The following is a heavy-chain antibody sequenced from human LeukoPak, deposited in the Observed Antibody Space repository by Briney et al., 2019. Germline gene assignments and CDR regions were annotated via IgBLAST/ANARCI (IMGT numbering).Heavy chain of an antibody. V-gene: IGHV3-30-3*01. D-gene: IGHD4-11*01. Sequence: GGCLRLSCAASGFTFSSYAMHWVRQAPGKGLEWVAVIPYDGSNKYYADSVKGRFTISRDNSKNTLYLQMNSLRAEDTAVYYCARDREGDYPGYFDYWGQGTLVTVSS. CDR3: ARDREGDYPGYFDY. J-gene: IGHJ4*02. CDR2: IPYDGSNK. CDR1: GFTFSSYA.